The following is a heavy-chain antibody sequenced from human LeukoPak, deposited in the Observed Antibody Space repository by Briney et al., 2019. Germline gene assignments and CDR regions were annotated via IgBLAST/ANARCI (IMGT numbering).Heavy chain of an antibody. CDR2: IYYSGST. CDR3: ARGTYYYDSSGYYLFDY. Sequence: SETLSLTCTVSGGSISSYYWSWIRQPPGKGLEWIGYIYYSGSTNYNPSLKSRVTISVDTSKNQFSLKLSSVTAADTAVYYCARGTYYYDSSGYYLFDYWGQGTLVTVSS. CDR1: GGSISSYY. V-gene: IGHV4-59*01. J-gene: IGHJ4*02. D-gene: IGHD3-22*01.